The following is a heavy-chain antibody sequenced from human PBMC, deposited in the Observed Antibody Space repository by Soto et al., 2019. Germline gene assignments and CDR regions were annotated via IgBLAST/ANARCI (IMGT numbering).Heavy chain of an antibody. CDR2: IYYSGTT. V-gene: IGHV4-31*03. Sequence: PSETLSLTCTVSGGSISSGGYYWSWIRHHPGTGLEWIGYIYYSGTTYYNPSLESRVTISADMSENQFSLKVNSVTVADTAVYYCVSTYYTATSGLFDYWGQGTLVTVS. D-gene: IGHD3-22*01. CDR3: VSTYYTATSGLFDY. CDR1: GGSISSGGYY. J-gene: IGHJ4*02.